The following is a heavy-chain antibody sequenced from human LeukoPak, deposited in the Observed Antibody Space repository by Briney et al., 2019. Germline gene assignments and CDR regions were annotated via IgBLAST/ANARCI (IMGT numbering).Heavy chain of an antibody. Sequence: MKVFCKGSGNTFTGQYMHRVRKAPGQGPGWMGWINPNSGGTNYAQKFQGRVTMTRDTSISTAYMELSRLRSDDTAVYYCARDPCTSCFYFDYWGQGTLVTVSS. J-gene: IGHJ4*02. V-gene: IGHV1-2*02. CDR1: GNTFTGQY. CDR3: ARDPCTSCFYFDY. D-gene: IGHD2-2*01. CDR2: INPNSGGT.